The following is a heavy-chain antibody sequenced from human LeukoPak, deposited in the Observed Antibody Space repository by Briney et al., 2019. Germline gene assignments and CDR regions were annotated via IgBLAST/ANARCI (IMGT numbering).Heavy chain of an antibody. CDR3: ARDIQQLEAFDY. V-gene: IGHV3-66*01. CDR2: IYSGGST. CDR1: GFTFSSYA. Sequence: GGSLRLSCAASGFTFSSYAMSWVRQAPGKGLEWVSVIYSGGSTYYADSVKGRFTISRDNSKNTLYLQMNSLRAEDTAVYYCARDIQQLEAFDYWGQGTLVTVSS. D-gene: IGHD6-13*01. J-gene: IGHJ4*02.